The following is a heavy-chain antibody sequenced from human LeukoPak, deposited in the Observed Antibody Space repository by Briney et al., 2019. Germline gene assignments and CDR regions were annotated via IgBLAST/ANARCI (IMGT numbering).Heavy chain of an antibody. CDR3: ARHCGGYGDLPDY. CDR2: INHSGST. CDR1: GGSFSGYY. V-gene: IGHV4-34*01. D-gene: IGHD4-17*01. J-gene: IGHJ4*02. Sequence: SETLSLTCAVYGGSFSGYYWSWISQPPGKGLEWIGEINHSGSTNYNPSLKSRVTISVDTSKNQFSLNVSSVPAAHTPVYYCARHCGGYGDLPDYWGQGTLVTVSS.